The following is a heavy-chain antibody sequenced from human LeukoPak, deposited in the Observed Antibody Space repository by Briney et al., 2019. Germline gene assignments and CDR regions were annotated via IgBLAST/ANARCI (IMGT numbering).Heavy chain of an antibody. CDR1: GDSVSSNSAA. Sequence: SQTLSLTCVISGDSVSSNSAAWNWIRQSPSRGLEWLGRTYYRSKWYNDYAVSVKSRITINPDTSKNQFSLKLSFVTAADTAVYYCARGVAAPGTGGLSWFDPWGQGTLVTVSS. J-gene: IGHJ5*02. CDR2: TYYRSKWYN. V-gene: IGHV6-1*01. D-gene: IGHD6-13*01. CDR3: ARGVAAPGTGGLSWFDP.